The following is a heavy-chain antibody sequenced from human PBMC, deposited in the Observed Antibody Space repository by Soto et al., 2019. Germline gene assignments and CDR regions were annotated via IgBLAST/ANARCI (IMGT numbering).Heavy chain of an antibody. Sequence: GASMKVSCKASGYTFTGYYMNWVRQAPGQGLERMGWINPYSGGTKYAQKFQGWVIMIRDTYNSTAYMELSRLRSDDTAMDYCARDLEAAGTPRGQIHRYYGMDVWGQGTTVTVSS. V-gene: IGHV1-2*04. D-gene: IGHD6-13*01. CDR3: ARDLEAAGTPRGQIHRYYGMDV. J-gene: IGHJ6*02. CDR2: INPYSGGT. CDR1: GYTFTGYY.